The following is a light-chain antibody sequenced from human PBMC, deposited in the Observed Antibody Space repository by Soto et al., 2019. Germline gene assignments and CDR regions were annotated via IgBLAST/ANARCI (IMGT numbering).Light chain of an antibody. V-gene: IGLV2-8*01. CDR1: STDVGGYNF. J-gene: IGLJ2*01. Sequence: QSALTQPPSASGSPGQSVTISCTGTSTDVGGYNFVSWYQQNPGKAPKLMIYEVTKRPSGVPDRFSGSKSGNTASLTVSRLQAEDEADYYCSSYAGNNDVVFGGGTKLTVL. CDR3: SSYAGNNDVV. CDR2: EVT.